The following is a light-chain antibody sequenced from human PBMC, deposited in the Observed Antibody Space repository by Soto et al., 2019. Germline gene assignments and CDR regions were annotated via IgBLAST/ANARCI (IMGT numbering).Light chain of an antibody. J-gene: IGKJ3*01. CDR3: HQYSTWPFT. CDR1: QSISSY. CDR2: DAS. V-gene: IGKV3-11*01. Sequence: EIVLTQSPATLSLSPGERATLSCRASQSISSYLAWYQQKPDQAPRLLIYDASNRATGIPARFSGSGSGTDFTLTISSLQAEDFAVYYCHQYSTWPFTFGRGTKVDIK.